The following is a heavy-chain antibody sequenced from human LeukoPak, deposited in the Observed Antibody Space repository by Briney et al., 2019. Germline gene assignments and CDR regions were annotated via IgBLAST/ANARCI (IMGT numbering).Heavy chain of an antibody. Sequence: SETLALTCSVSGGSISNSSYYWGWIRQPPGKGLEWIGTIYYSGSTYFNPSLKSRVTISVDTSKNQFSLKLSSVTAADTAVYYCARGAEYYYYGMDVWGQGTTVTVSS. CDR3: ARGAEYYYYGMDV. CDR2: IYYSGST. D-gene: IGHD6-19*01. V-gene: IGHV4-39*07. CDR1: GGSISNSSYY. J-gene: IGHJ6*02.